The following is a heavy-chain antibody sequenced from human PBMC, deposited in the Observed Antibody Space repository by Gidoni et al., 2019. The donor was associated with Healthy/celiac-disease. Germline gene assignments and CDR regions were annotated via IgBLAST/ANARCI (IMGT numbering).Heavy chain of an antibody. J-gene: IGHJ6*02. CDR1: GGSFSGYY. D-gene: IGHD6-13*01. V-gene: IGHV4-34*01. CDR3: ARTLMGIAAAGTFFRYYYYGMDV. CDR2: INHRGST. Sequence: QVQLQQWGAGLLKPSATLSLTCAVYGGSFSGYYWSWIRQPPGKGLEWIGEINHRGSTNSNPSLKSRVTISVDTSKNQFSLKLSSVTAADTAVYYCARTLMGIAAAGTFFRYYYYGMDVWGQGTTVTVSS.